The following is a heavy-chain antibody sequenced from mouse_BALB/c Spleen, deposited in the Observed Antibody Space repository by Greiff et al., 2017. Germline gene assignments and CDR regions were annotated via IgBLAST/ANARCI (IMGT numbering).Heavy chain of an antibody. V-gene: IGHV3-2*02. J-gene: IGHJ3*01. CDR1: GYSITSDYA. CDR2: ISYSGST. D-gene: IGHD2-14*01. CDR3: ARNGYDAVAY. Sequence: EVKLMESGPGLVKPSQSLSLTCTVTGYSITSDYAWNWIRQFPGNKLEWMGYISYSGSTSYNPSLKSRISITRDTSKNQFFLQLNSVTTEDTATYYCARNGYDAVAYWGQGTLVTVSA.